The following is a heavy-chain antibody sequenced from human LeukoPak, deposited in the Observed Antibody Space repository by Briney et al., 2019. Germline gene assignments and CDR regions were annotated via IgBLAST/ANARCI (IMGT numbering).Heavy chain of an antibody. CDR1: GFTFSAYR. V-gene: IGHV3-7*01. CDR2: IYQGGSET. D-gene: IGHD3-3*01. J-gene: IGHJ4*02. CDR3: AREGTFGYHDFDY. Sequence: PGGSLRLSCTVSGFTFSAYRMSWVRQAPGKGLEWVANIYQGGSETHYVDSVKGRFTISRDNAKNTLYLHLSRLRAEDTAVYYCAREGTFGYHDFDYWGQGALVTVSS.